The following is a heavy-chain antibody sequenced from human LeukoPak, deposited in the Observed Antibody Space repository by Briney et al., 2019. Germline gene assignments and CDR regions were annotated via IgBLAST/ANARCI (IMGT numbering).Heavy chain of an antibody. CDR1: GYSISSGYY. J-gene: IGHJ3*02. Sequence: PSETLSLTCTVSGYSISSGYYWGWIRQPPGKGLEWIGSIYHSGSTYYNPSLKSRVTLSVDTSKNQFSLKLSSVTAADTAVYYCARDAEGVVVVPAALVAFDIWGQGTMVTVSS. CDR3: ARDAEGVVVVPAALVAFDI. D-gene: IGHD2-2*01. V-gene: IGHV4-38-2*02. CDR2: IYHSGST.